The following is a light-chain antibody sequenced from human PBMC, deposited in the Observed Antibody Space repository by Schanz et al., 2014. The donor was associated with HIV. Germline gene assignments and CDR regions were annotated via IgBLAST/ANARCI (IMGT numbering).Light chain of an antibody. Sequence: QSVLTQPPSASGTPGQRVTISCSASSSTIGTNAVNWYQQSPGTAPKLLIYNTYHRPSGVPDRFSGSESGTSASLAISGLQSEDEADYYCAGWDDSLKGWVFGGGTQLTVL. CDR3: AGWDDSLKGWV. CDR1: SSTIGTNA. CDR2: NTY. J-gene: IGLJ3*02. V-gene: IGLV1-44*01.